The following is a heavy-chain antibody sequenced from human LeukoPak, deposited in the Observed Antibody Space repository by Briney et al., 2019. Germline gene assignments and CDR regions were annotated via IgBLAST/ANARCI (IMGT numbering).Heavy chain of an antibody. CDR3: AGGRWSAVAGTHYDY. CDR1: GGSISSYY. CDR2: IYYSGST. D-gene: IGHD6-19*01. J-gene: IGHJ4*02. Sequence: SETLSLTCTVSGGSISSYYWSWIRQPPGKGLEWIGYIYYSGSTNYNPSLKSRVTISGDTSKTQFSLKLSSVTAADPAGYSVAGGRWSAVAGTHYDYWGQGTLVTVSS. V-gene: IGHV4-59*12.